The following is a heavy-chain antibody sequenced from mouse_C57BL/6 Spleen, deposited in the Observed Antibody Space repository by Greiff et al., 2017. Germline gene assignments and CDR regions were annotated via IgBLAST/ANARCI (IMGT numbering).Heavy chain of an antibody. CDR1: GYTFTDYN. D-gene: IGHD1-1*01. J-gene: IGHJ2*01. V-gene: IGHV1-18*01. Sequence: EVQLQQSGPELVKPGASVKIPCKASGYTFTDYNMDWVKQSHGKSLEWIGDINPNNGGTIYNQKFKGKATLTVDKSSSTAYMELRSLTSEDTAVYYCARWDYGSRAWGDYWGQGTTLTVSS. CDR2: INPNNGGT. CDR3: ARWDYGSRAWGDY.